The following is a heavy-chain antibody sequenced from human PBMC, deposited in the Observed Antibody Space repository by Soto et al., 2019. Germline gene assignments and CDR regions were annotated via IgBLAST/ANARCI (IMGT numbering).Heavy chain of an antibody. J-gene: IGHJ4*02. CDR3: AREDGVVGSSSAFDH. D-gene: IGHD1-26*01. V-gene: IGHV3-11*04. CDR2: ISSSGSTI. CDR1: GGSISNKRYY. Sequence: LSLTCTVSGGSISNKRYYWGWVRQAPGKGLEWVSYISSSGSTIYYADSVKGRFTISRDNAKNSLYLQMNRLRAEDTAIYYCAREDGVVGSSSAFDHWGLGTLVTVSS.